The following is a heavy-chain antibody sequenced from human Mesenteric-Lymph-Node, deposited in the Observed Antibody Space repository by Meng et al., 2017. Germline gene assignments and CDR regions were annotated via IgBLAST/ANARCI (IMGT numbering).Heavy chain of an antibody. Sequence: GESLKISCAASRFTFSDAWMSCFRQAPGKGLVWVAYIHSDGSTTGYADSAKGRFTISRDNAKNTLYLQMNSLRAEDTAMYYCARAGSSGWYWDYYYDMDVWGQGTTVTVSS. V-gene: IGHV3-74*01. CDR2: IHSDGSTT. CDR1: RFTFSDAW. CDR3: ARAGSSGWYWDYYYDMDV. D-gene: IGHD6-19*01. J-gene: IGHJ6*02.